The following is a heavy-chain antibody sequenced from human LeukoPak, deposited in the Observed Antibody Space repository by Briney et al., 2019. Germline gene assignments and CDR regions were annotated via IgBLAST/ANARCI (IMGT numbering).Heavy chain of an antibody. CDR1: GESISDYY. J-gene: IGHJ4*02. V-gene: IGHV4-34*01. CDR2: IHHGKGT. D-gene: IGHD3-10*01. CDR3: VRATAAGSGRAFDY. Sequence: ASETLSLTCAVYGESISDYYWTWIRQFPGKGLEWIGEIHHGKGTNYNPSLKSRLTMSVDRSKNQFSLKLSSVTAADTAIYYCVRATAAGSGRAFDYWAQGSLVPVSS.